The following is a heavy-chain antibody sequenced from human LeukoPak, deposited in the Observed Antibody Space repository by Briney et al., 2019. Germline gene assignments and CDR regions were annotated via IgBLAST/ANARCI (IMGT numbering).Heavy chain of an antibody. V-gene: IGHV1-69*05. Sequence: ASVKVSCKASGGIFSSYAISWVRQAPGQGLEWMGRIIPIFGTANYAQKFQGRVTITTDESTSTAYMELSSLRSEDTAVYYCARESGGYIIDYWGQGTLVTVSS. CDR2: IIPIFGTA. D-gene: IGHD6-25*01. CDR1: GGIFSSYA. CDR3: ARESGGYIIDY. J-gene: IGHJ4*02.